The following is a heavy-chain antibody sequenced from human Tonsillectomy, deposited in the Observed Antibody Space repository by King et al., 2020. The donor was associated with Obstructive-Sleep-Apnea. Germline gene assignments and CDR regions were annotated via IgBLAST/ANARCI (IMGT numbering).Heavy chain of an antibody. CDR3: ARSYEGYFDY. CDR2: ISGRGGSS. D-gene: IGHD1-26*01. V-gene: IGHV3-23*04. Sequence: VQLVESGGGLVQPGGSLRLSCAASGFTISSYAMSWGRQAPGEGLEWVSAISGRGGSSYYADSVKGRFTISRDNSKNTLYLQMNSLRDEDTAVYYCARSYEGYFDYWGQGTLVTVSS. CDR1: GFTISSYA. J-gene: IGHJ4*02.